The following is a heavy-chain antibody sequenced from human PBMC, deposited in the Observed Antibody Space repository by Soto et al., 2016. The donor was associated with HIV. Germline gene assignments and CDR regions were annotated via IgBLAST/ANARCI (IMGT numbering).Heavy chain of an antibody. J-gene: IGHJ6*03. CDR3: ARAGPRMGYYYYMDV. D-gene: IGHD2-8*01. V-gene: IGHV4-4*07. CDR2: IYISGST. Sequence: VQLQESGPGLVKPSETLSLTCTVSGGSISSYYWTWIRQPAGKGLEWIGRIYISGSTNYNPSLKSRVTISVDKSKNQFSLKLNSVTAADTAVYYCARAGPRMGYYYYMDVWGKGTTVTVSS. CDR1: GGSISSYY.